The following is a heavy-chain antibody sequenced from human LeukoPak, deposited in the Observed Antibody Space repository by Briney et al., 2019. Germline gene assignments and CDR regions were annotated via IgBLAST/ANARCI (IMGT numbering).Heavy chain of an antibody. Sequence: QTGGSLRLSCAASGFTFSYYGMHWVRQAPGKGLEWVAFIRYDGNDKFYAEFVKGRFTISRDTSRNTLYLQMNSLRPEDTAVYYCAKDLMRDRWFGESWGQGTLVTVSS. CDR3: AKDLMRDRWFGES. V-gene: IGHV3-30*02. CDR1: GFTFSYYG. CDR2: IRYDGNDK. D-gene: IGHD3-10*01. J-gene: IGHJ5*02.